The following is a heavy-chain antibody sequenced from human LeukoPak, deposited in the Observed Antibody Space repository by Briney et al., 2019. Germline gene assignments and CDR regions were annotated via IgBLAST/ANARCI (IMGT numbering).Heavy chain of an antibody. CDR3: ATPFDYGGNPTSAFDI. J-gene: IGHJ3*02. Sequence: ASVKASCKASGYTFTSYGISWVRQAPGQGLEWMGWTSAYNGNTNYAQKLQGRVTMTEDTSTDTAYMELSSLRSEDTAVYYCATPFDYGGNPTSAFDIWGQGTMVTVSS. CDR1: GYTFTSYG. CDR2: TSAYNGNT. D-gene: IGHD4-23*01. V-gene: IGHV1-18*01.